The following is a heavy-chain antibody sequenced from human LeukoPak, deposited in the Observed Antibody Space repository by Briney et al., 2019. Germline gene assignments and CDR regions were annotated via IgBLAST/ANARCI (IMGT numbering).Heavy chain of an antibody. D-gene: IGHD3-10*01. CDR2: IWYDGSDK. V-gene: IGHV3-33*01. Sequence: GGSLRLSCAASGFTFSSSGMHWVRQAPGKGLEWVAVIWYDGSDKYYADSVKGRFTISRDNSKNTLYLQMNSLRADDTAVYYFARSPSDGFYYFYYWGQGTLVTVSS. CDR3: ARSPSDGFYYFYY. CDR1: GFTFSSSG. J-gene: IGHJ4*02.